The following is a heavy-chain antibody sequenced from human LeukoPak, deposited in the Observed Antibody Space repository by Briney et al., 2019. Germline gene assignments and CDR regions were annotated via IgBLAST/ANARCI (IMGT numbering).Heavy chain of an antibody. Sequence: NPSETLSLTCTVSGASISTYYWSWIRQPPGKGLEWIGYISNTGTTNYNPSLKSRVTISVDTSRNHFSLRLTPVTATDTAVYYCSRQQWDYGGRFDPWGLGTLVTVSS. CDR1: GASISTYY. J-gene: IGHJ5*02. V-gene: IGHV4-59*08. CDR2: ISNTGTT. D-gene: IGHD4-23*01. CDR3: SRQQWDYGGRFDP.